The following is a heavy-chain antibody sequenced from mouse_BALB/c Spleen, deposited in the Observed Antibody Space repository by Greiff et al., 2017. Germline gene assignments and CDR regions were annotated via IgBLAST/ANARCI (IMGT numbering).Heavy chain of an antibody. Sequence: VQGVESGAELARPGASVKLSCKASGYTFTSYWMQWVKQRPGQGLEWIGAIYPGDGDTRYTQKFKGKATLTADKSSSTAYMQLSSLASEDSAVYYCARWLPHYYAMDYWGQGTSVTVSS. CDR1: GYTFTSYW. CDR2: IYPGDGDT. J-gene: IGHJ4*01. D-gene: IGHD2-3*01. CDR3: ARWLPHYYAMDY. V-gene: IGHV1-87*01.